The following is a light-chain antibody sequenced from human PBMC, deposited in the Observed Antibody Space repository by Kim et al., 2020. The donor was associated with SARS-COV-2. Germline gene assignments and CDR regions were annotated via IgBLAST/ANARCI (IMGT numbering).Light chain of an antibody. CDR1: QSVLYSSNNKNY. J-gene: IGKJ2*01. Sequence: RATINCKSSQSVLYSSNNKNYLAWYQQKPGQPPKLLIYWASTRESGVPDRFSGSGSGTDFTLSISSRQAEDVAVYYCQQYYSTPRTFGQGTKLEIK. CDR3: QQYYSTPRT. V-gene: IGKV4-1*01. CDR2: WAS.